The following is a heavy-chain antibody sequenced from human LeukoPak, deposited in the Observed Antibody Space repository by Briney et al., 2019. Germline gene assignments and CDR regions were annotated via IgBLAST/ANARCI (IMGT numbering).Heavy chain of an antibody. CDR2: IYYSGST. V-gene: IGHV4-59*01. CDR1: GGSISSYY. Sequence: PSETLSLTCTVSGGSISSYYWSWIRQPPGKGLEWIGYIYYSGSTNYNPSLKSRVTISVDTSKNQFSLKLSSVTAADTAVYYCARDGDGLLDYWGQGTLVTVSS. D-gene: IGHD3-10*01. J-gene: IGHJ4*02. CDR3: ARDGDGLLDY.